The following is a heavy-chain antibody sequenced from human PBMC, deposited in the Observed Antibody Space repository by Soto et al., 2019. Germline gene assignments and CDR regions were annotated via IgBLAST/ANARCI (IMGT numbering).Heavy chain of an antibody. J-gene: IGHJ4*02. CDR3: PKDIRGSSSGNYHYFDY. Sequence: GGSLRLSCAASGFTFDDYAMHWVRQAPGKGLEWVSGISWNSGSIGYADSVKGRFTISRDNAKNSLYLQMNSLRAEDTALYYCPKDIRGSSSGNYHYFDYWGQGTLVTVSS. CDR1: GFTFDDYA. V-gene: IGHV3-9*01. D-gene: IGHD6-6*01. CDR2: ISWNSGSI.